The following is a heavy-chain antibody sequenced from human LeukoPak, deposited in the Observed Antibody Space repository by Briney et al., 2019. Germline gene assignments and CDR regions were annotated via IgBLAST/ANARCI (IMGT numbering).Heavy chain of an antibody. V-gene: IGHV4-30-2*01. CDR3: ARALGYCSSASCYYFDN. Sequence: SETLTLTCTVSGGSISSGGYYWSWIRQPPGKGLEWIGYIYHSGSTYYNPSLKSRVTISVDRSKNQFSLKLSSVTAADTAVYYCARALGYCSSASCYYFDNWGQGTLVTVSS. D-gene: IGHD2-2*01. CDR2: IYHSGST. J-gene: IGHJ4*02. CDR1: GGSISSGGYY.